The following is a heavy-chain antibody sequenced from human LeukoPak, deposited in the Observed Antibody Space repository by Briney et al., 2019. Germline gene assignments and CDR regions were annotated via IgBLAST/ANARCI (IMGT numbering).Heavy chain of an antibody. D-gene: IGHD2-2*01. Sequence: PSETLSLTCAVYGGSFSGYYWSWIRQPPGKGLEWIGEINHSGSTNYNPSLKSRVTISADTSKNQFSLKLSSVTAADTAVYYCARGLKGYCSSTSCYPYWKSAFDIWGQGTMVTVSS. CDR2: INHSGST. V-gene: IGHV4-34*01. CDR1: GGSFSGYY. J-gene: IGHJ3*02. CDR3: ARGLKGYCSSTSCYPYWKSAFDI.